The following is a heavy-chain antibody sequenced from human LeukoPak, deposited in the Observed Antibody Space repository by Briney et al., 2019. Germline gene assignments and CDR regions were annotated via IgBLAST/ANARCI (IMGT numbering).Heavy chain of an antibody. CDR3: AREKGYCSGGSCYGGTFDY. J-gene: IGHJ4*02. D-gene: IGHD2-15*01. CDR1: GGSLSGHY. Sequence: PSETLSLTCAVYGGSLSGHYWSWIRQPPGKGLEWIGEINHSGNTNYNPSLKSRVTTSVDTSKNQLSLKLSSVTAADTAVYYCAREKGYCSGGSCYGGTFDYWGQGTLVTVSS. V-gene: IGHV4-34*01. CDR2: INHSGNT.